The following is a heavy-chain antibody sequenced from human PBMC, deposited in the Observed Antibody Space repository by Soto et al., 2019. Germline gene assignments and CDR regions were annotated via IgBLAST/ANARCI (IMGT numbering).Heavy chain of an antibody. J-gene: IGHJ4*02. CDR2: INPSGGST. CDR3: ARLFLGATSGPADY. CDR1: GYTFTSYY. D-gene: IGHD1-26*01. V-gene: IGHV1-46*03. Sequence: GASVKVSCKASGYTFTSYYMHWVRQAPGRGLEWMGIINPSGGSTSYAQKFQGRVTMTRDTSTSTVYMELSSLRSEDTAVYYCARLFLGATSGPADYWGQGTLVTVPQ.